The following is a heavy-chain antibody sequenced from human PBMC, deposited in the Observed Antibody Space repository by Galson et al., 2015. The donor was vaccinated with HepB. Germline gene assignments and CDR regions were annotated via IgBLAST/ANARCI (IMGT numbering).Heavy chain of an antibody. V-gene: IGHV3-7*03. CDR1: DFTFSAYW. D-gene: IGHD2-21*01. Sequence: LSCAASDFTFSAYWMSWVRQAPGKGLEWVANIQQDGSQKYYVDSVKGRFTISRDNAKNSLYLQMNNLRAEDTAVYYCARGGDGECNYWGQGTLVTVSS. J-gene: IGHJ4*02. CDR2: IQQDGSQK. CDR3: ARGGDGECNY.